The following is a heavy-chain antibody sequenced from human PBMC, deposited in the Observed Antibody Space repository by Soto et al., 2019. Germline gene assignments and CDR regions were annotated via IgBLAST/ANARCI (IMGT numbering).Heavy chain of an antibody. J-gene: IGHJ4*02. V-gene: IGHV1-46*03. CDR3: TRGSTVVTLDYFDS. CDR1: GYTVTRHY. Sequence: QVQLVQSGAEVKKPGASVKVSCKASGYTVTRHYMHWVRQAPGQGLEWMGIIDPSGGSTTYAQKFQDRVTMTRDMSTRTVYMELSSLRSDDTAIYSCTRGSTVVTLDYFDSWGQGTLVTVSS. CDR2: IDPSGGST. D-gene: IGHD2-21*02.